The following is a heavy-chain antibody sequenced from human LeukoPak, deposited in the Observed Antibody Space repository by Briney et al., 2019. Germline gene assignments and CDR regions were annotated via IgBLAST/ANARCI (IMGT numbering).Heavy chain of an antibody. CDR1: GFSVSSNY. V-gene: IGHV3-66*01. D-gene: IGHD3-10*01. Sequence: GGSLRLSCAASGFSVSSNYMSWVRQAPGKGLEWVSVISSGGSTYFADSVKGRFTISRDNSKNTLYLQMNSLRAEDTAVYYCARDRSGSGSYSYDNWGQGTLVTVSS. CDR2: ISSGGST. CDR3: ARDRSGSGSYSYDN. J-gene: IGHJ4*02.